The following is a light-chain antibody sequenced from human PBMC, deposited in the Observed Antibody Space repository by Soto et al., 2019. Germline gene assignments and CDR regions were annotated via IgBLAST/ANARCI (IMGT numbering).Light chain of an antibody. J-gene: IGLJ3*02. CDR2: KDS. Sequence: SYELTQPPSVSVSPGQTARINCSGDALPKQYAYWYQQKPGQAPVLVIYKDSERPSGIPERFSGSSSGTTVTLTISGVQAEDEADYYCQSADSSGTYGFGGGTKLTVL. CDR3: QSADSSGTYG. V-gene: IGLV3-25*02. CDR1: ALPKQY.